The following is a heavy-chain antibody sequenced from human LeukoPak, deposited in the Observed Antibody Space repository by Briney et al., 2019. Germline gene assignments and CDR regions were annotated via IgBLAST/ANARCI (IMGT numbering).Heavy chain of an antibody. CDR2: IYYSGTT. J-gene: IGHJ4*02. D-gene: IGHD6-13*01. CDR3: ARRGIAAAGYDY. Sequence: PSETLSLTCEVSGGSLSTYYWSWIRQPPGKGLEWIGYIYYSGTTNYNPSLKSRVTILVDTSKNQFSLNLSSVTAADTAVYYCARRGIAAAGYDYWGQGTLVTVSS. CDR1: GGSLSTYY. V-gene: IGHV4-59*08.